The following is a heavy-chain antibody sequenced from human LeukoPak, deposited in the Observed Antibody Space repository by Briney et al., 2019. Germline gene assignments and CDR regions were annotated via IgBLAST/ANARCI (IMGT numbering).Heavy chain of an antibody. V-gene: IGHV3-23*01. CDR3: ARDLGSLGYFDY. J-gene: IGHJ4*02. CDR1: GFTFSTYA. Sequence: GGSLRLSCAASGFTFSTYAMSWVRQAPGKGLEWVSAISGSGGSTYYADSVKGRFIISRDNSKNTLYLQMNSLRAEDTAVYYCARDLGSLGYFDYWGQGTLVTVSS. CDR2: ISGSGGST. D-gene: IGHD3-16*01.